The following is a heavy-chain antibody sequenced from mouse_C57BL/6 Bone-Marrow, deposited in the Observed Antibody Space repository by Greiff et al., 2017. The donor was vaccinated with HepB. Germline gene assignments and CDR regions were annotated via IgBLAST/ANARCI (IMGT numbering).Heavy chain of an antibody. D-gene: IGHD2-1*01. CDR3: ARHGKGAMDY. V-gene: IGHV1-64*01. J-gene: IGHJ4*01. Sequence: QVQLQQPGAELVKPGASVKLSCTASGYTFTSYWMHWVKQRPGQGLEWIGMIHPNSGSTNYNEKFKSKATLTVDKSSSTAYMQLSSLTSEDSAVYYCARHGKGAMDYWGQGTSVTVSS. CDR2: IHPNSGST. CDR1: GYTFTSYW.